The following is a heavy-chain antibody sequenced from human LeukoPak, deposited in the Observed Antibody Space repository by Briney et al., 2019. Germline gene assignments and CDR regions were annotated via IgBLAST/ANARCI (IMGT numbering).Heavy chain of an antibody. CDR1: GGSFSGYY. CDR2: INHSGST. D-gene: IGHD4-11*01. J-gene: IGHJ4*02. CDR3: ARDRVRGNSNPFFDY. V-gene: IGHV4-34*01. Sequence: ASETLSLTCAVCGGSFSGYYWSWIRQPPGKGLEWIGEINHSGSTNYNPSLKSRVTISVDTSKNQFSLKLSSVTAADTAVYYCARDRVRGNSNPFFDYWGQGTLVTVSS.